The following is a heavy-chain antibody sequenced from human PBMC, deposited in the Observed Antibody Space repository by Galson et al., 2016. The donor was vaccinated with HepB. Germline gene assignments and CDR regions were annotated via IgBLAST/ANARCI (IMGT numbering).Heavy chain of an antibody. D-gene: IGHD3-22*01. CDR3: ATNAATFYFDSSGYYFLY. CDR1: GFSFSTYS. Sequence: SLRLSCAASGFSFSTYSLNWVRQAPGKGLEWVSSISSSSRTIYYADSVKGRFTISRDNAKNSLYLQMDSLRAEDTAVYYCATNAATFYFDSSGYYFLYWGQGTLVTVSS. V-gene: IGHV3-48*04. CDR2: ISSSSRTI. J-gene: IGHJ4*02.